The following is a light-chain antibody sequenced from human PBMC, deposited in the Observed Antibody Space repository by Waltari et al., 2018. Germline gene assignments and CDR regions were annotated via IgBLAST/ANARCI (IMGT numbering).Light chain of an antibody. J-gene: IGLJ3*02. V-gene: IGLV1-47*01. Sequence: SVLTQPPSASGTPGQRVTISCSGSSSNIGSNYVYWYQQLPGTAPKLLINRNNQRPSGVPDRCSGSKSGTSASLAISGLRSEDEADYYCAAWDDSLSGPVFGGGTKLTVL. CDR3: AAWDDSLSGPV. CDR1: SSNIGSNY. CDR2: RNN.